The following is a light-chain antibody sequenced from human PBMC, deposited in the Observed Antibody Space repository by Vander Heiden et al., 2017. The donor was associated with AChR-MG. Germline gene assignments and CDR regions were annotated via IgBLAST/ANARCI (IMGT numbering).Light chain of an antibody. CDR3: QSYHSAPRT. CDR1: HDINNF. CDR2: STS. V-gene: IGKV1-27*01. Sequence: DIQMTQSPSSLSASVGDRVTITCRASHDINNFLAWYQQKPGKVPKLLIYSTSTLQSGVPFRFSGSVSGTDFTLTISSLQPEDVATYYCQSYHSAPRTFGQGTEVEIK. J-gene: IGKJ1*01.